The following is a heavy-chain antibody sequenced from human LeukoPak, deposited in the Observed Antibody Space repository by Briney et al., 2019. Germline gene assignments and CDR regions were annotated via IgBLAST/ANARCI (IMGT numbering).Heavy chain of an antibody. CDR3: ARGQWELRGWFDP. V-gene: IGHV4-61*02. Sequence: SETLSLTCTVSGGSISSGSYHWSWIRQPAGKGLEWIGRIYTSGSTNYNPSLKSRVSISVDTSKNQFSLKLSSVTAADTAVYYCARGQWELRGWFDPWGQGTLVTVSS. CDR1: GGSISSGSYH. J-gene: IGHJ5*02. D-gene: IGHD1-26*01. CDR2: IYTSGST.